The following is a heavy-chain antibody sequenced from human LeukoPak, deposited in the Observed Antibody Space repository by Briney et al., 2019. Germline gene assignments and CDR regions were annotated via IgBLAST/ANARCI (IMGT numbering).Heavy chain of an antibody. D-gene: IGHD3-10*01. Sequence: GGSLRLSCAASGSTFSRYWMHWVRQAPGKGLVWVSRVKSDGGDTIYADSVKGRFTISRDNAKNTLYPQMDSLRAEDTAVYYCTTGIGNYYYYWGQGTLVTVAS. J-gene: IGHJ4*02. CDR1: GSTFSRYW. CDR3: TTGIGNYYYY. CDR2: VKSDGGDT. V-gene: IGHV3-74*01.